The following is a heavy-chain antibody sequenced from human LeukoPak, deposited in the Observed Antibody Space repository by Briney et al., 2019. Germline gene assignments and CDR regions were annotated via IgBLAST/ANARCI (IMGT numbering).Heavy chain of an antibody. V-gene: IGHV3-13*01. CDR1: GFTLSSYD. CDR3: ARGYSSGWYP. D-gene: IGHD6-19*01. CDR2: VGTAGDT. Sequence: GGSLRLSCAASGFTLSSYDMHWVRQATGKGLEWVSAVGTAGDTYYPGSVKGRFTISRENAKNSLYLQMNNLRAEDTAVYYCARGYSSGWYPWGQGTLVTVSS. J-gene: IGHJ5*02.